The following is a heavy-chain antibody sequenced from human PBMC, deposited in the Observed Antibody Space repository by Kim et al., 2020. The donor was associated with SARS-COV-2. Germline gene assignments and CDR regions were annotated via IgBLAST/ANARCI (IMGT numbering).Heavy chain of an antibody. CDR3: AKEGAAPSVGGDY. CDR1: GFTFSSYG. D-gene: IGHD6-25*01. CDR2: ISYDGSNK. J-gene: IGHJ4*02. V-gene: IGHV3-30*18. Sequence: GGSLRLSCAASGFTFSSYGMHWVRQAPGKGLEWVAVISYDGSNKYYADSVKGRFTISRDNSKNTLYLQMNSLRAEDTAVYYCAKEGAAPSVGGDYWGQGTLVTVSS.